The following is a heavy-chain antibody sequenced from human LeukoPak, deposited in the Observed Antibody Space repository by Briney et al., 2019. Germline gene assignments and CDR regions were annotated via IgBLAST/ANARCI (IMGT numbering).Heavy chain of an antibody. Sequence: RASVKVSCKASGGTFSSYAISWVRRAPGQGLEWMGRIIPILGIANYAQKFQGRVTITADKSTSTAYMELSSLRSEGTAVYYCARISSGYCSSTSCVMDVWGQGTTVTVSS. CDR3: ARISSGYCSSTSCVMDV. V-gene: IGHV1-69*04. D-gene: IGHD2-2*01. CDR2: IIPILGIA. J-gene: IGHJ6*02. CDR1: GGTFSSYA.